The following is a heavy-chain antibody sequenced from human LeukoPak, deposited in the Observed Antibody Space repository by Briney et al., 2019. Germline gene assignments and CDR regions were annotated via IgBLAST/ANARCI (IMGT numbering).Heavy chain of an antibody. J-gene: IGHJ4*02. Sequence: PGGSLRLSCAASGFTFSDYWMQWVRQAPGKGLEWVANVNYHGNENYLVDSVKGRFTISRDNAKNSLFLQMNSLRAEDTAVYYCSRGDPDYWGQGTLVAVSS. CDR1: GFTFSDYW. D-gene: IGHD2-21*02. CDR3: SRGDPDY. V-gene: IGHV3-7*01. CDR2: VNYHGNEN.